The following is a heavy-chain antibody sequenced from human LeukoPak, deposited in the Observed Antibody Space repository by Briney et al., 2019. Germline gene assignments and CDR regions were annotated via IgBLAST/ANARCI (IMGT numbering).Heavy chain of an antibody. Sequence: ASVKVSCKASGYTFTSYYMHWVRQAPGQGLEWMGIINPSGGSTNYAQKFQGRVTITADESTSTAYMELSSLRSEDTAVYYCARSGYDSSGYYGVYYFDYWGQGTLVTVSS. J-gene: IGHJ4*02. CDR3: ARSGYDSSGYYGVYYFDY. CDR2: INPSGGST. CDR1: GYTFTSYY. V-gene: IGHV1-46*01. D-gene: IGHD3-22*01.